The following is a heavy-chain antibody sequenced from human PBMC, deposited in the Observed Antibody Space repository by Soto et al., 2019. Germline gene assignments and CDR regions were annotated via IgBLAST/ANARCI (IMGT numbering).Heavy chain of an antibody. CDR2: IYYSGST. D-gene: IGHD4-17*01. J-gene: IGHJ4*02. CDR1: GGSISSGDYY. CDR3: AIYGGNSFYFDY. Sequence: QVQLQESGPGLVKPSQTLSLTCTVSGGSISSGDYYWSWIRQPPGKGLEWIGYIYYSGSTYYNPSLKSRVTIAEDQARTQFSLKLASVTAPDPAVYYWAIYGGNSFYFDYWGQGPLVTVSS. V-gene: IGHV4-30-4*01.